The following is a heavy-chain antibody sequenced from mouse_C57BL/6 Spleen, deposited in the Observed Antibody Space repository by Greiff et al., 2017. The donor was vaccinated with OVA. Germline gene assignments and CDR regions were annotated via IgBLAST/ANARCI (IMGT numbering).Heavy chain of an antibody. CDR3: ARSRLLWDFDV. CDR2: IDPEDGET. Sequence: VQLQQSGAELVKPGASVKLSCTASGFNINDYYMHWVKQRPEQGLEWIGRIDPEDGETKYAPKFQGKATITADTSSNPAYLQLSSLTSEDPAVYYCARSRLLWDFDVWGTGTTVTVSS. J-gene: IGHJ1*03. CDR1: GFNINDYY. V-gene: IGHV14-2*01. D-gene: IGHD2-3*01.